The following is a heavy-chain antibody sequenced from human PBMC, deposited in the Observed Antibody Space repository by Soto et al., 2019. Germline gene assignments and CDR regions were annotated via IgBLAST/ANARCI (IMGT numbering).Heavy chain of an antibody. D-gene: IGHD2-15*01. CDR3: ARDYCSGGSCYQGAFDI. CDR2: IWYDGSNK. Sequence: SLRHSWSSSYFTFSSYGMHWVRQSPFKLLEWVAVIWYDGSNKYYADSVKGRFTISRDNSKNTLYLQMNSLRAEDTAVYYCARDYCSGGSCYQGAFDIWGQGTMVTVSS. J-gene: IGHJ3*02. V-gene: IGHV3-33*08. CDR1: YFTFSSYG.